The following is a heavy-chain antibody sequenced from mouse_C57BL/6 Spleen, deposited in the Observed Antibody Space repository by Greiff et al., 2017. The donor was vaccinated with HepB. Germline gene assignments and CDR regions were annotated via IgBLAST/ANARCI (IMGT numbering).Heavy chain of an antibody. CDR2: INPGSGGT. CDR3: ARWEGSYWYFDV. CDR1: GYAFTNYL. J-gene: IGHJ1*03. D-gene: IGHD4-1*01. V-gene: IGHV1-54*01. Sequence: QVQLQQSGAELVRPGTSVKVSCKASGYAFTNYLIEWVKQRPGQGLEWIGVINPGSGGTNYNEKFKGKATLTADKSSSTAYMQLSSLTSEDSAVYFCARWEGSYWYFDVWGTGTTVTVSS.